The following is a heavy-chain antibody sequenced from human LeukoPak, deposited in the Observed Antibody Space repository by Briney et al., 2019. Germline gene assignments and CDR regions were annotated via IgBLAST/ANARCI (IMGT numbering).Heavy chain of an antibody. V-gene: IGHV1-2*02. CDR1: GYTFTGYY. Sequence: GASVKVSCKASGYTFTGYYMHWVRQAPGQGLEWMGWINPNSGGTNYAQKFQGRVTMTRDTSISTAYMELSRLRSDDTAVYYCARGHHVQDTAKAKPKEKGAQNYYYYYYMDVWGKGTTVTVSS. CDR3: ARGHHVQDTAKAKPKEKGAQNYYYYYYMDV. CDR2: INPNSGGT. J-gene: IGHJ6*03. D-gene: IGHD5-18*01.